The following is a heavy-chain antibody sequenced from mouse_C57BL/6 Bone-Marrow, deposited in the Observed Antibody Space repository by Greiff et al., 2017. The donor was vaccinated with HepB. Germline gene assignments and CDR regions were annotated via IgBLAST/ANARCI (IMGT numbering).Heavy chain of an antibody. CDR1: GFTFSDYY. D-gene: IGHD1-1*01. CDR2: ISNGGGST. CDR3: ARLYYYGSSYD. Sequence: EVKVVESGGGLVQPGGSLKLSCAASGFTFSDYYMYWVRQTPEKRLEWVAYISNGGGSTYYPDTVKGRFTISRDNAKNTLYLQMSRLKSEDTAMYYCARLYYYGSSYDWGQGTLVTVSA. J-gene: IGHJ3*01. V-gene: IGHV5-12*01.